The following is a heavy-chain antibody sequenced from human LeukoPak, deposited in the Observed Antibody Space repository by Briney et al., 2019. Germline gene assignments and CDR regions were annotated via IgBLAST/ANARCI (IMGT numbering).Heavy chain of an antibody. Sequence: SVKVSCKASGGTFSSYAISWVRQAPGQGLEWMGGIIPIFGTANYAQKFQGRVTITADKSTSTAYMELSSLRSEDTAVHYCARELPFDSGSYYYYYMDVWGKGTTVTVSS. D-gene: IGHD1-26*01. J-gene: IGHJ6*03. CDR2: IIPIFGTA. CDR1: GGTFSSYA. V-gene: IGHV1-69*06. CDR3: ARELPFDSGSYYYYYMDV.